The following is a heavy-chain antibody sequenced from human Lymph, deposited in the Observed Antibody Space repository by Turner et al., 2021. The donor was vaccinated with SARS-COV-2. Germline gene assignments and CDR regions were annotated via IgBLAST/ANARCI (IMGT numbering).Heavy chain of an antibody. CDR1: GFPFSSYA. Sequence: QVQLVESGGGVVQPGRSLRLSCVAPGFPFSSYAMYWVRQAPGKGLEWVAVISYDGLNKYYADSVKGRLTISRDNSKNTLYLQMNSLRAEDTAVYYCARDFEQLVQFDYYGMDVWGQGTTVTVSS. CDR3: ARDFEQLVQFDYYGMDV. J-gene: IGHJ6*02. V-gene: IGHV3-30-3*01. CDR2: ISYDGLNK. D-gene: IGHD6-6*01.